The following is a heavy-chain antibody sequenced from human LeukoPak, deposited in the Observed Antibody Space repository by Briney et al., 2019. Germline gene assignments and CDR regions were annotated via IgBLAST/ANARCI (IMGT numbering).Heavy chain of an antibody. Sequence: SETLSLTCTVSGGSISSGGYYWSWIRQHPGKGLEWIGYIYYSGSTYYNPSLKSRVTISIDTSKNQFSLNLNSVTPEDTAVYFCGRAEHDWGPEYWGQGTLVTVSS. D-gene: IGHD3-9*01. V-gene: IGHV4-31*03. CDR1: GGSISSGGYY. CDR2: IYYSGST. J-gene: IGHJ4*02. CDR3: GRAEHDWGPEY.